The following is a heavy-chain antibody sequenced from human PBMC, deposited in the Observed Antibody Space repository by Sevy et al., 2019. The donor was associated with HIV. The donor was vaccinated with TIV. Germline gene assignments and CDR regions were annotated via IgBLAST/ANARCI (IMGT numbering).Heavy chain of an antibody. CDR1: GFTFSDYH. J-gene: IGHJ4*02. Sequence: GGSLRLSCAASGFTFSDYHMSWIRQAPGKGLEWVSYISMSGTTINYADSVKGRFTISRDDAKKSLSLQMNSLRAEDTAVYYCGRGGYHPMYGGQGTLVTVSS. CDR2: ISMSGTTI. V-gene: IGHV3-11*01. D-gene: IGHD6-13*01. CDR3: GRGGYHPMY.